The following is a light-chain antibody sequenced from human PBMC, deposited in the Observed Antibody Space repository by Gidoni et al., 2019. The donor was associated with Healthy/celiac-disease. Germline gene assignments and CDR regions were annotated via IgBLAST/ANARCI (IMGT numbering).Light chain of an antibody. J-gene: IGLJ3*02. CDR2: EVS. Sequence: QSALTQPASLSGTPGQSITLSCTGTSSDVGGYNYVSWYQQHPGKAPKLMIYEVSNRPSGVSNRFSGSKSGNTASLTISGLQAEDEADYYCSSYTSSSSWVFGGGTKLTVL. CDR1: SSDVGGYNY. V-gene: IGLV2-14*01. CDR3: SSYTSSSSWV.